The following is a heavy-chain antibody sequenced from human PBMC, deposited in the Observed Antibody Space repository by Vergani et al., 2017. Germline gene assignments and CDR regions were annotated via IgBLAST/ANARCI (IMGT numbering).Heavy chain of an antibody. V-gene: IGHV3-23*01. CDR3: AKTVVVAAHGRKFDY. J-gene: IGHJ4*02. Sequence: EVQLLESGGGLVQPGGSLRLSCAASGFTFSSYAMSWVRQAPGKGLEWVSAISGSGGSPYYADSVKGRFTISRDNSKNTLYLQINSLRAEDTAVYYCAKTVVVAAHGRKFDYWGQGTLVTVSS. D-gene: IGHD2-15*01. CDR1: GFTFSSYA. CDR2: ISGSGGSP.